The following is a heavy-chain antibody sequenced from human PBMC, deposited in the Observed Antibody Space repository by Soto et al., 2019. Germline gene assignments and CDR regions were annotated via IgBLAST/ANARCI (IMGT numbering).Heavy chain of an antibody. J-gene: IGHJ4*02. Sequence: GGSLRLSCAASGFTFTNYGLHWVRQAPGKGLEWVAVIAYDGSYKYYADSVKGRFTISRDNSKNTLYVQMNSLRPEDTAVYYCVRDSGSWPPLTGYWGQGTLVTVSS. V-gene: IGHV3-30*03. D-gene: IGHD6-13*01. CDR3: VRDSGSWPPLTGY. CDR2: IAYDGSYK. CDR1: GFTFTNYG.